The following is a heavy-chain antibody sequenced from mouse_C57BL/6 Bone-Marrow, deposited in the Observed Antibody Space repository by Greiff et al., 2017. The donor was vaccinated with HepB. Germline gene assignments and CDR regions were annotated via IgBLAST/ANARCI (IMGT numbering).Heavy chain of an antibody. J-gene: IGHJ3*01. Sequence: EVKLVESGGGLVQPGGSLKLSCAASGFTFSDYYMYWVRQTPEKRLEWVAYISNGGGSTYYPDTVKGRFTISRDNAKNTLYLQMSRLKSEDTAMYYCARNDGYSFAYWGQGTLVTVSA. CDR3: ARNDGYSFAY. V-gene: IGHV5-12*01. CDR2: ISNGGGST. CDR1: GFTFSDYY. D-gene: IGHD2-3*01.